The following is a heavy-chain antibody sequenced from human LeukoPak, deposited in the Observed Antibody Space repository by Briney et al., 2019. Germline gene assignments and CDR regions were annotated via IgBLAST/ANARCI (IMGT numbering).Heavy chain of an antibody. CDR2: IIPILGIA. Sequence: ASVKVSCKASGYTFSSYAISWVRQAPGQGLEWMGRIIPILGIANYAQKFQGRVTITADKSTSTAYMELSSLRSEDTAVYYCASGGTKRRSLYSSWYLNYWGQGTLVTVSS. D-gene: IGHD6-13*01. J-gene: IGHJ4*02. CDR3: ASGGTKRRSLYSSWYLNY. CDR1: GYTFSSYA. V-gene: IGHV1-69*04.